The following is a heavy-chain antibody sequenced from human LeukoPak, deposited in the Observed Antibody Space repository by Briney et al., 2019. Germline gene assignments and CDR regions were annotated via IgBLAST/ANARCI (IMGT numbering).Heavy chain of an antibody. CDR3: ARRPLGYCSGGSCYKPEVDY. Sequence: TSETLSLTCAVHGGSFSGYYWSWIRQPTGKGLEWIGEINHSGSTNYNPSLKSRVTISVDTSKNQFSLKLSSVTAADTAVYYCARRPLGYCSGGSCYKPEVDYWGQGTLVTVSS. CDR2: INHSGST. J-gene: IGHJ4*02. D-gene: IGHD2-15*01. V-gene: IGHV4-34*01. CDR1: GGSFSGYY.